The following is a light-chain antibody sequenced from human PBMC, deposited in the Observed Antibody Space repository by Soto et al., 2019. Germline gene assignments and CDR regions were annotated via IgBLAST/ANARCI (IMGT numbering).Light chain of an antibody. CDR3: QHYGTSLYT. Sequence: DIVLTQSPGTLSLSPGERATLSCRASQIISSTYLGSYQQKPGQAPRLLIYGASSRATGIPDRFSGSGSGTDFTLTISRLEPEDFAVYYCQHYGTSLYTFGQGTKLEIK. J-gene: IGKJ2*01. CDR2: GAS. V-gene: IGKV3-20*01. CDR1: QIISSTY.